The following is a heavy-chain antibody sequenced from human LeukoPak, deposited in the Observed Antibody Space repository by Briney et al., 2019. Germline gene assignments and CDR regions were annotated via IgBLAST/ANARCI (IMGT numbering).Heavy chain of an antibody. CDR1: GGSISSGGYY. CDR2: IYYSGST. D-gene: IGHD4-17*01. V-gene: IGHV4-61*08. Sequence: PSETLSLTCTVSGGSISSGGYYWSWIRQHPGKGLEWIGYIYYSGSTNYNPSLKSRVTISVDTSKNQFSLKLSSVTAADTAVYYCAGDHYDYGDYRFDYWGQGTLVTVSS. CDR3: AGDHYDYGDYRFDY. J-gene: IGHJ4*02.